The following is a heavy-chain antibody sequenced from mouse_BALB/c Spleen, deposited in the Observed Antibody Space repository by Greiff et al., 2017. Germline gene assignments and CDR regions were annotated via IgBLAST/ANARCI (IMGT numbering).Heavy chain of an antibody. J-gene: IGHJ3*01. CDR3: ARSKYGTEGFAY. Sequence: EVMLVESGGGLVQPGGSRKLSCAASGFTFSSFGMHWVRQAPEKGLEWVAYISSGSSTIYYADTVKGRFTISRDNPKNTLFLQMTSLRSEDTAMYYCARSKYGTEGFAYWGQGTLVTVSA. D-gene: IGHD2-10*02. CDR1: GFTFSSFG. CDR2: ISSGSSTI. V-gene: IGHV5-17*02.